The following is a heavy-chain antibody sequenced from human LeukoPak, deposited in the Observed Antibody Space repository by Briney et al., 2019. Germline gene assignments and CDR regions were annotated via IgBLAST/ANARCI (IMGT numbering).Heavy chain of an antibody. D-gene: IGHD1-1*01. Sequence: GASVKVSCKASGGTFSSYAISWLRQAPGQGLEWMGGIISIFGTANYAQKFQGRVTITADESTSTAYMELSSLRSEDTAVYYCARAKDDVEPMGQDWGQGTLVTVSS. CDR1: GGTFSSYA. V-gene: IGHV1-69*13. CDR2: IISIFGTA. CDR3: ARAKDDVEPMGQD. J-gene: IGHJ4*02.